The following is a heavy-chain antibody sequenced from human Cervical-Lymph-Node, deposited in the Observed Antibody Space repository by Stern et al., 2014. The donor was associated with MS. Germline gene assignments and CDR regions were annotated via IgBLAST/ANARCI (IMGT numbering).Heavy chain of an antibody. CDR3: ARARSVWTGVYYYGMDV. V-gene: IGHV4-4*02. Sequence: QVQLQESGPGLVKPSGTLSLTCAVSGGSISSSNWWSWVRQPPGKGLEWIGEIYHSGSTNYNPSLKSRVTISVDKSKNQFSLKLSSVTAADTAVYYCARARSVWTGVYYYGMDVWGQGTTVTVSS. J-gene: IGHJ6*02. CDR1: GGSISSSNW. CDR2: IYHSGST. D-gene: IGHD3-16*01.